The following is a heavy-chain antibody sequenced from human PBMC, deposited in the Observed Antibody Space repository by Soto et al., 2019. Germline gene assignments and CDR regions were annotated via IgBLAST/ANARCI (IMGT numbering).Heavy chain of an antibody. Sequence: ASVKVSCKASGFTFSDYGFSWVRQAPGRGLEWMGWISAFNGETNYTQKSEGRVAVITDAATTTAYMELRSLTVDDTAVYYCVRDQQWLLPVPLHFDYWGQGTVVTVSS. CDR3: VRDQQWLLPVPLHFDY. CDR2: ISAFNGET. J-gene: IGHJ4*02. D-gene: IGHD6-19*01. CDR1: GFTFSDYG. V-gene: IGHV1-18*01.